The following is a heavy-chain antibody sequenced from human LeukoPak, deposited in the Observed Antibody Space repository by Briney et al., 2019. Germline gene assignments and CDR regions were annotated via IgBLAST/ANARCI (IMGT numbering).Heavy chain of an antibody. CDR2: IIPIFGIA. CDR1: GGTFSSYA. V-gene: IGHV1-69*04. J-gene: IGHJ6*04. CDR3: ARFALGRSSDGVTPMGMDV. Sequence: AASVKVSCKASGGTFSSYAISWVRQAPGQGLEWMGRIIPIFGIANYAQKFQGRVTITAGKSTSTAYMELSSLRSEDTAMYYCARFALGRSSDGVTPMGMDVWGKGTTVTVSS. D-gene: IGHD3-10*01.